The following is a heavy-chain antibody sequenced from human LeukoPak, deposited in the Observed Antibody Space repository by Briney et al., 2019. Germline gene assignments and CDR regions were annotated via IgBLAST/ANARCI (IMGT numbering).Heavy chain of an antibody. CDR2: IIPIFGTA. V-gene: IGHV1-69*13. J-gene: IGHJ4*02. CDR1: GGTSSSYA. D-gene: IGHD1/OR15-1a*01. Sequence: SVKVSCKASGGTSSSYAISWVRQAPGQGLEWMGGIIPIFGTANYAQKFQGRVTITADESTSTAYMELSSLRSDDTAVYYCAREEQKYYFDYWGQGTLVTVSS. CDR3: AREEQKYYFDY.